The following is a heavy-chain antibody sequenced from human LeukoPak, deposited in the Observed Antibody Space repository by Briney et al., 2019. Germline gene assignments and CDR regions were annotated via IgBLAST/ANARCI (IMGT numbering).Heavy chain of an antibody. J-gene: IGHJ4*02. CDR1: GFTFSSYA. CDR2: ISSDGGST. Sequence: GGSLRLSCAASGFTFSSYAMHWVRQAPGKGLEYVSAISSDGGSTYYANSVKGRFTISRDNSKNTLYLQMGSLRAEDMAVYYCARVGRGYSYGYLGLDYWGQGTLVTVSS. CDR3: ARVGRGYSYGYLGLDY. V-gene: IGHV3-64*01. D-gene: IGHD5-18*01.